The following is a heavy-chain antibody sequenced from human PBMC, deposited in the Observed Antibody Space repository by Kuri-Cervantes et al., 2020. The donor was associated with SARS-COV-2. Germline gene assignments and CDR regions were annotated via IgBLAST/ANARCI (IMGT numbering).Heavy chain of an antibody. D-gene: IGHD1-26*01. CDR2: IKQAGSEK. CDR3: ARDPPFSGSYFDY. Sequence: GGSLRLSCAASGFTFSSYWMSWVRQAPGKGLEWVANIKQAGSEKYYVDSVKGRFTISRDNAKNSLYLQMNSLRAEDTAVYYCARDPPFSGSYFDYWGQGTLVTVSS. CDR1: GFTFSSYW. J-gene: IGHJ4*02. V-gene: IGHV3-7*01.